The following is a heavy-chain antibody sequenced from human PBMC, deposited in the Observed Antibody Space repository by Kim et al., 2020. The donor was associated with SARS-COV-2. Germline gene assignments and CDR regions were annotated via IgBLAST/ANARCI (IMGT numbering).Heavy chain of an antibody. J-gene: IGHJ6*01. Sequence: SVKVSCEASGDTFKNYAVNWIREAPGQGLEWMGGIIPAAATANYAQKFQGRITINADEFSTTAYMELNSLTSEDTAVYYCARGGGAVGVGRQRDYYY. CDR2: IIPAAATA. V-gene: IGHV1-69*13. CDR1: GDTFKNYA. CDR3: ARGGGAVGVGRQRDYYY. D-gene: IGHD1-26*01.